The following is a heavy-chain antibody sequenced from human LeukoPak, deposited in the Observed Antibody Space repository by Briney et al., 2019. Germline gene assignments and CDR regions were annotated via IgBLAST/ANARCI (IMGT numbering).Heavy chain of an antibody. D-gene: IGHD3-10*01. CDR1: GFTFSSYG. Sequence: GGSLRLSCAASGFTFSSYGMHWVRQAPGKGLEWVAVIWYDGSNKYYADSVKGRFTISGDNSKNTLYLQMNSLRAEDTAVYYCARAGSGDYYFDYWGQGTLVTVSS. CDR2: IWYDGSNK. V-gene: IGHV3-33*01. J-gene: IGHJ4*02. CDR3: ARAGSGDYYFDY.